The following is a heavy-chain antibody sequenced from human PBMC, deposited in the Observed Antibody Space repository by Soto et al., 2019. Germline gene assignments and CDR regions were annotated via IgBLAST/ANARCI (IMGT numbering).Heavy chain of an antibody. D-gene: IGHD6-19*01. Sequence: GGSLRLSCAASGFNFSNYWMHWVRQAPGKGLVWVSRINSDGSTTSHADSVKGRFTISRDNAKNTLYLQMNSLRAEDTAVYYCARLPGYSTGWTPFDFWGQGTQVTVSS. CDR1: GFNFSNYW. CDR2: INSDGSTT. J-gene: IGHJ4*02. V-gene: IGHV3-74*01. CDR3: ARLPGYSTGWTPFDF.